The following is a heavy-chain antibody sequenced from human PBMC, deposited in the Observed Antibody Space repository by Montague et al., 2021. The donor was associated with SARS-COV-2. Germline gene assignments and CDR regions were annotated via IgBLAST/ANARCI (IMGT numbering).Heavy chain of an antibody. CDR1: GVSVTDYY. Sequence: SETLSLTCIVSGVSVTDYYWCWIRQPPGKGLEWVGDVLYHTGTNFNPSLKSRVAIFVDTSKNHFSLRLTSVTAADTAFYYCVRHPQYDGLDGPPDFWDQGTLVTVSS. CDR3: VRHPQYDGLDGPPDF. D-gene: IGHD3-10*01. J-gene: IGHJ4*02. V-gene: IGHV4-59*08. CDR2: VLYHTGT.